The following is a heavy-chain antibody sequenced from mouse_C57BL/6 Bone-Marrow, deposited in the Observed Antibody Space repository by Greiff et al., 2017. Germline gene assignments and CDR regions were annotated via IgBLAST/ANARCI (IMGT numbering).Heavy chain of an antibody. CDR1: GYTFTSYW. CDR2: IYPGSGST. J-gene: IGHJ4*01. D-gene: IGHD1-1*01. Sequence: QVQLKQPGAELVKPGASVKMSCKASGYTFTSYWITWVKQRPGQGLEWIGDIYPGSGSTNYNEKFKSKATLTVDTSSRTAYMQLSSLTSEDSAFYFCARRIITTVRCYYSIDYWGQGTSVTGSS. CDR3: ARRIITTVRCYYSIDY. V-gene: IGHV1-55*01.